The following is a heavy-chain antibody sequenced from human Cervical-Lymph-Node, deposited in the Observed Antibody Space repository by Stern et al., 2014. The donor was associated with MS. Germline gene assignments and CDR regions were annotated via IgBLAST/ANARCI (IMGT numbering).Heavy chain of an antibody. CDR1: GGTFSSYA. CDR3: ARLLDWYGGYFDY. V-gene: IGHV1-69*01. Sequence: QVQLVQSGAEVKKPGSSVKVSCKASGGTFSSYAISWVRQAPGQGLEWLGGIIPIFGTANYAQKFQGRVTLTADESTSTAYMELSSLRSEDTAVYYCARLLDWYGGYFDYWGQGTLVTVSS. CDR2: IIPIFGTA. J-gene: IGHJ4*02. D-gene: IGHD3/OR15-3a*01.